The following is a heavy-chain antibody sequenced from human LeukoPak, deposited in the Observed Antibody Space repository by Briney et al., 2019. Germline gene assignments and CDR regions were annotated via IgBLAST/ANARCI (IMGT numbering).Heavy chain of an antibody. D-gene: IGHD3-10*01. V-gene: IGHV1-18*01. Sequence: GDSVKVSCKASGYTFTSYSITWVRQDPGQGLEWMGWISTFNDDTKYPQKFQGRLTMTTDTSTSTAYMELRGLRSDDTAVYYCARFLFGVTNYGVDVWGQGTTVTVSS. CDR2: ISTFNDDT. J-gene: IGHJ6*02. CDR3: ARFLFGVTNYGVDV. CDR1: GYTFTSYS.